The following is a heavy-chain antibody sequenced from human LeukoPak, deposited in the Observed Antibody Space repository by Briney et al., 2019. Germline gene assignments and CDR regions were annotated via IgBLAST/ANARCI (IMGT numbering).Heavy chain of an antibody. CDR1: GDSFSSNSAS. CDR2: TYYRSHLYN. V-gene: IGHV6-1*01. Sequence: SQTLSLTCAISGDSFSSNSASWNWIRQSPSRGLEWLGRTYYRSHLYNDYALSVKSRITINPDTSKNQFSLHLNSVTPEDTAVYYCARDWNDVLGWFDPWGQGTLVTVSS. J-gene: IGHJ5*02. D-gene: IGHD1-1*01. CDR3: ARDWNDVLGWFDP.